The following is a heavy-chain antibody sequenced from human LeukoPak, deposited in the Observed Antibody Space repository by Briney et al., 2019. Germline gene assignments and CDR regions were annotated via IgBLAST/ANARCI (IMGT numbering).Heavy chain of an antibody. Sequence: ASVKVSCKASGYTFTSYYMHWVRQAPGQGLEWMGIINPSGGSTTYAQKFQGRVTMTRDTSTSTVYMELNSLRAEDTAVYYCARVWTPGPYYYYGMDVWGQGTTVTVSS. D-gene: IGHD3/OR15-3a*01. CDR1: GYTFTSYY. CDR2: INPSGGST. CDR3: ARVWTPGPYYYYGMDV. J-gene: IGHJ6*02. V-gene: IGHV1-46*01.